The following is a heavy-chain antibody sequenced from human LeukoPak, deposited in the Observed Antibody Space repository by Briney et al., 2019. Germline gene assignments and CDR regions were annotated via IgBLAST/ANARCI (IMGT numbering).Heavy chain of an antibody. J-gene: IGHJ5*02. CDR1: GGSFSGYY. CDR3: ARANSSGYYYISNWFDP. V-gene: IGHV4-34*01. D-gene: IGHD3-22*01. CDR2: INHSGST. Sequence: RSSETLSLTCAVYGGSFSGYYWSWIRQPPGKGLEWIGEINHSGSTNYNPSLKSRVTISVDTSKNQFSLKLSSVTAADTAVYYCARANSSGYYYISNWFDPWGQGTLVTVSS.